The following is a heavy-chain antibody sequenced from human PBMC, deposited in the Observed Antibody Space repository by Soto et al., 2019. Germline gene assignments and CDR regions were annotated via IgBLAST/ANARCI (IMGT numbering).Heavy chain of an antibody. D-gene: IGHD3-22*01. CDR2: IIPIFGTA. Sequence: QVQLVQSGAEVKKPGSSVKVSCKASGGTFSSYAISWVRQAPGQGLEWMGGIIPIFGTANYAQKFQGRVTITADKSTSRAYMELSSLRSEDTAVYYCARGLRSYYDSSGYYGWFDPWGQGTLVTVSS. V-gene: IGHV1-69*06. J-gene: IGHJ5*02. CDR1: GGTFSSYA. CDR3: ARGLRSYYDSSGYYGWFDP.